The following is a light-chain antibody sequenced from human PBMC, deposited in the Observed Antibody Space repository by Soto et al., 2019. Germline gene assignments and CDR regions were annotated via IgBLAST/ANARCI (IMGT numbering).Light chain of an antibody. V-gene: IGKV4-1*01. CDR1: QSVLYSSNSKNY. CDR3: QQYYSTPLT. Sequence: DIVMTQSPDSLAVSLGERATINCKSSQSVLYSSNSKNYLAWYQQKPGQPPKLLIYWASTRESGVPDRFSGSGSGTDVTLTMSSLQAQDVAVYYCQQYYSTPLTFGGGTKVQIK. CDR2: WAS. J-gene: IGKJ4*01.